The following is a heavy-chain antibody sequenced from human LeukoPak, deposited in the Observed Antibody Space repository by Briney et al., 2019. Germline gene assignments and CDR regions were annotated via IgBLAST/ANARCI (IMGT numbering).Heavy chain of an antibody. CDR1: GGSISSDGYY. Sequence: SQTLSLTCTVSGGSISSDGYYWSWIRQHPGKGLEWIGYIYYSGSTYYNPSLKSRVTISVDTSKNQFSLKLSSVTAADTAVYYCAREMATNPSWYFDLWGRGTLVTVSS. V-gene: IGHV4-31*03. CDR2: IYYSGST. D-gene: IGHD5-24*01. CDR3: AREMATNPSWYFDL. J-gene: IGHJ2*01.